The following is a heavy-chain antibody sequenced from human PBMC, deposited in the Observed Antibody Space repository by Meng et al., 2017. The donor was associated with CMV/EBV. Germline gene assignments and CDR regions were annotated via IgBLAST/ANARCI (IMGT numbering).Heavy chain of an antibody. CDR1: GYTFTGYY. V-gene: IGHV1-2*02. D-gene: IGHD1-1*01. CDR2: INPNSGGT. CDR3: ARESHGTTGTTPVDWFDP. J-gene: IGHJ5*02. Sequence: ASVKVSCKASGYTFTGYYMHWVRQAPGQGLEWMGWINPNSGGTNYAQKFQGRVTMTRDTSISTAYMELSRLRSDDTAVYYCARESHGTTGTTPVDWFDPWSQGTLVTVSS.